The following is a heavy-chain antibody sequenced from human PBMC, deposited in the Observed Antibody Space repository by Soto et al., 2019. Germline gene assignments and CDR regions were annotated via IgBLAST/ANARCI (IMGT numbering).Heavy chain of an antibody. CDR1: GGTFSSYA. D-gene: IGHD4-17*01. J-gene: IGHJ4*02. CDR2: IIPIFGTA. Sequence: QVQLVQSGAEVKKPGSSVKVSCKASGGTFSSYAISWVRQAPGQGLEWMGGIIPIFGTANYAQKFQGRVTITADESTSTAYRELSSLRSEDTAVYYCARGADGDYEYYFDYWGQGTLVTVSS. V-gene: IGHV1-69*01. CDR3: ARGADGDYEYYFDY.